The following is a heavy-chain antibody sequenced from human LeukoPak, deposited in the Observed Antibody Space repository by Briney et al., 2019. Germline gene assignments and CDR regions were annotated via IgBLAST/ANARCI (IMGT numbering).Heavy chain of an antibody. CDR3: AQLPSD. V-gene: IGHV3-66*02. J-gene: IGHJ4*02. CDR1: GGSFSGYY. D-gene: IGHD1-7*01. Sequence: ETLSLTCAVYGGSFSGYYWSWIRQAPGKGLQWVSVIYRDGSTYYAGSVEGRFTISRDNSKNTLHLQMNSLRAEDTAVYYCAQLPSDWGQGTLVTVSS. CDR2: IYRDGST.